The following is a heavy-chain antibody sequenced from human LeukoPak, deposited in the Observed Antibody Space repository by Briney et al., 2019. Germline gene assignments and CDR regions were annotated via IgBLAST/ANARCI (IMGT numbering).Heavy chain of an antibody. D-gene: IGHD3-10*01. Sequence: SGGSLRLSCVASGFTFSSYWMSWVRQAPGKGLEWVANIKQDGSEKYYVDSLKGRFTISRDNAKNSLYLQMNSLRAEDTAVYYCAKEEGWGVNVFDYWGQGTLVTVSS. CDR1: GFTFSSYW. V-gene: IGHV3-7*01. J-gene: IGHJ4*02. CDR2: IKQDGSEK. CDR3: AKEEGWGVNVFDY.